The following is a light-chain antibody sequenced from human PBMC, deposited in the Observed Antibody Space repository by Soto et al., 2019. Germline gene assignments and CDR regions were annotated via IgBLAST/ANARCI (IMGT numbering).Light chain of an antibody. J-gene: IGKJ4*01. CDR3: QQANSFPGT. V-gene: IGKV3-15*01. CDR1: QSVRTT. Sequence: EIVMRQSPATLSVSPGQRATLSCRASQSVRTTVAWYHQRPGQAPRLLIYGASTRATGVPDRFSGGGSGTDFTLTISSLQPEDLATYFCQQANSFPGTFGGGTKVEIK. CDR2: GAS.